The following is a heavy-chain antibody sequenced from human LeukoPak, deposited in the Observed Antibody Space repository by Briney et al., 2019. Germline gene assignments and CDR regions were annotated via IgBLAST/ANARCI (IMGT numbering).Heavy chain of an antibody. CDR3: ARNSQLYSDAFDI. D-gene: IGHD4-11*01. CDR2: IYHSGST. CDR1: GGSISSSNW. V-gene: IGHV4-4*02. Sequence: PSETLSLTCAVSGGSISSSNWWSWVRQPPGKGLEWIGEIYHSGSTNYNPSLKSRVTISVDKSKNQFSLKLSSVTAADTAVYYCARNSQLYSDAFDIWGQGTMVTVSS. J-gene: IGHJ3*02.